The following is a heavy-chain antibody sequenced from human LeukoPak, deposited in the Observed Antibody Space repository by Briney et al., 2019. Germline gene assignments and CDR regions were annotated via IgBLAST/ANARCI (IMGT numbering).Heavy chain of an antibody. Sequence: PGGSLRLSCAASGFTFNTFWMNWVRQAPGKGLEWVSSISSSSSYIYYADSVKGRFTISRDNAKNSLYLQMNSLRAEDTAVYYCARDRFGYSSSWSSEVHWGQGTLVTVSS. CDR2: ISSSSSYI. V-gene: IGHV3-21*01. CDR3: ARDRFGYSSSWSSEVH. CDR1: GFTFNTFW. D-gene: IGHD6-13*01. J-gene: IGHJ4*02.